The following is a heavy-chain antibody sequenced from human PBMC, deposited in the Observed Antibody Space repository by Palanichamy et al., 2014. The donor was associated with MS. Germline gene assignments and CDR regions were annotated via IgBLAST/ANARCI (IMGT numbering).Heavy chain of an antibody. CDR3: ARVRRVAGTEIDPYYFDY. J-gene: IGHJ4*02. CDR1: GFTFSSYS. Sequence: EVQLVESWGRAWSSRGGSLRLSCAASGFTFSSYSMNWVRQAPGKGLEWVSSISSSSSYIYYADSVKGRFTISRDNAKNSLYLQMNSLRAEDTAVYYCARVRRVAGTEIDPYYFDYWGQGTLVTVSS. D-gene: IGHD6-19*01. CDR2: ISSSSSYI. V-gene: IGHV3-21*01.